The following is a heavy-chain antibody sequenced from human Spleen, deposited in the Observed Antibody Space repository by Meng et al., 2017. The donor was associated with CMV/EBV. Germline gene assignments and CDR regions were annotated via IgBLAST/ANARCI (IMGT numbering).Heavy chain of an antibody. D-gene: IGHD2-2*01. CDR3: AKDLYCSSTSCYDWFDP. CDR2: ISGSGGST. J-gene: IGHJ5*02. CDR1: GFPFTSYA. V-gene: IGHV3-23*01. Sequence: GESLKISCAASGFPFTSYAMSWVRQAPGKGLEWVSAISGSGGSTYYADSVKGRFTISRDNSKNTLYLQMNSLRAEDTAVYYCAKDLYCSSTSCYDWFDPWGQGTLVTVSS.